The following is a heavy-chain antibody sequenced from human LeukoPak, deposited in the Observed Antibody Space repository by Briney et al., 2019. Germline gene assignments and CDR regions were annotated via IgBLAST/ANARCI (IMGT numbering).Heavy chain of an antibody. CDR2: ISGSGGST. Sequence: PGGSLRLSCAASGFTFSSYAMSWVRQAPGKGLEWVSAISGSGGSTYYADSVKGRLTISRDNSKNTLYLQMNSLRAEDTAVYYCAKDWRSSGYYYDGPLFDYWGQGTLVTVSS. J-gene: IGHJ4*02. CDR3: AKDWRSSGYYYDGPLFDY. D-gene: IGHD3-22*01. V-gene: IGHV3-23*01. CDR1: GFTFSSYA.